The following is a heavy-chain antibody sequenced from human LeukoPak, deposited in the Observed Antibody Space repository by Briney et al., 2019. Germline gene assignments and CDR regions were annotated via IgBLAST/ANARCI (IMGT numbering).Heavy chain of an antibody. D-gene: IGHD3-22*01. CDR1: GGSISSGGYS. J-gene: IGHJ4*02. Sequence: PSENLSLTCAVSGGSISSGGYSWSWIRQPPGKGLEWIGYICHSGSTYYNPSLKSRVTISVDRSKNQFSLKLSSVTAADTAVYYCARRRLSSAHGYFDYWGQGTLVTVSS. CDR3: ARRRLSSAHGYFDY. CDR2: ICHSGST. V-gene: IGHV4-30-2*01.